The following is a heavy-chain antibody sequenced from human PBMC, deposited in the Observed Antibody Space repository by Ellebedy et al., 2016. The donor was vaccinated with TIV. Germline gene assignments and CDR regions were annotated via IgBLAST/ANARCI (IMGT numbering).Heavy chain of an antibody. CDR3: ASGFSYGLLDY. CDR1: GASITTYY. Sequence: MPSETLSLTCNVSGASITTYYWNWIRQSPGKGLEWIGYMSYSGSTNYNPSLKSRVTISVDTSKNQFSLKLSSVTAADTAVFYCASGFSYGLLDYWGQGTLVAVSS. V-gene: IGHV4-59*01. J-gene: IGHJ4*02. CDR2: MSYSGST. D-gene: IGHD5-18*01.